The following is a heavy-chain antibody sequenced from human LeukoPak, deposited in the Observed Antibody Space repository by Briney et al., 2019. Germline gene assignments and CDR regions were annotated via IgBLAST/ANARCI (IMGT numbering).Heavy chain of an antibody. V-gene: IGHV1-46*01. D-gene: IGHD1-14*01. J-gene: IGHJ4*02. CDR3: AREVMDNLRFDY. Sequence: ASVKVSCKASGYTFTGYYMHWVGQARGQGLEWMGIINPSGGDTSYAQKFQGRLTMTRDTSTNTVYMELTSLRSEDTAVYYCAREVMDNLRFDYWGQGTLVTVSS. CDR2: INPSGGDT. CDR1: GYTFTGYY.